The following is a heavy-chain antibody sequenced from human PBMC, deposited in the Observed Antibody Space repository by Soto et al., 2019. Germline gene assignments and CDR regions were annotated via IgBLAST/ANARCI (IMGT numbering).Heavy chain of an antibody. V-gene: IGHV1-18*04. CDR2: ISLYNDGT. CDR1: GYTFSNYG. CDR3: ARVVPGAEAWFGP. Sequence: ASVKVSCKTSGYTFSNYGITWVRQAPGQPLEWLGWISLYNDGTNYAQKFQGRVSMTTDTSTTTSDMELRSLRSDDPAVYYCARVVPGAEAWFGPWGQGTLVTVSS. J-gene: IGHJ5*02. D-gene: IGHD2-2*01.